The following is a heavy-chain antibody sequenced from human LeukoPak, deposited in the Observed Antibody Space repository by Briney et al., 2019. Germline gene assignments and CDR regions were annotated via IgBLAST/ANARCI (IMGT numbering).Heavy chain of an antibody. CDR3: AEHKGAGRLASFDY. J-gene: IGHJ4*02. CDR2: IYYSGST. V-gene: IGHV4-59*01. Sequence: PSETLSLTCTVSGGSISSYYWSWIRQPPGKGLEWIGYIYYSGSTNYNPSLKSRVTISVDTSKNQFSLKLSSVTAADTAVYYCAEHKGAGRLASFDYWGQGTLVTVSS. D-gene: IGHD1-26*01. CDR1: GGSISSYY.